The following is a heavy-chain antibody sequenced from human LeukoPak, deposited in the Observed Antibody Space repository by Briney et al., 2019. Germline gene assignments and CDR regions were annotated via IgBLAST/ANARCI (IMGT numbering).Heavy chain of an antibody. CDR3: AKVAKYYYGPETYYFFEQ. D-gene: IGHD3-10*01. CDR2: ISSSGSTI. J-gene: IGHJ4*02. V-gene: IGHV3-48*03. CDR1: GFTFSSYE. Sequence: GGSLRLSCAASGFTFSSYEMNWVRQAPGKGLEWVSYISSSGSTIYYADSVKGRFTISRDNAKNSLYLQMNSLRAEDTAVYYCAKVAKYYYGPETYYFFEQWGQGTPVTASS.